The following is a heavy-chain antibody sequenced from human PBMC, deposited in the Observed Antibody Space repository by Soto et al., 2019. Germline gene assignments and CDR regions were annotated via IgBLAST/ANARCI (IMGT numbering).Heavy chain of an antibody. V-gene: IGHV3-33*01. CDR1: GFMFNTYG. Sequence: QVKLAESGGGVVQPGKSLRLSCATSGFMFNTYGMHWVRQAPGKGLEWLAMIWNDGNSKFYADSVKGRFTISRDNSKNILYLQMNSLKTEDTATYYCASTYYFGSGSYYPFWEDYWGLGTQVIVSS. CDR2: IWNDGNSK. CDR3: ASTYYFGSGSYYPFWEDY. J-gene: IGHJ4*02. D-gene: IGHD3-10*01.